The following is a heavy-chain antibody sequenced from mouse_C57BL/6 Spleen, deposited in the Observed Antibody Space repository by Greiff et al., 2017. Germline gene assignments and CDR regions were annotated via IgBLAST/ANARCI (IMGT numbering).Heavy chain of an antibody. CDR3: TREPGYYGYDVGYAMDY. J-gene: IGHJ4*01. D-gene: IGHD2-2*01. CDR2: ISSGGDYI. V-gene: IGHV5-9-1*02. Sequence: EVQLVESGEGLVKPGGSLKLSCAASGFTFSSYAMSWVRQTPEKRLEWVAYISSGGDYIYYADTVKGRFTISRDNARNTLYLQMSSLKSEDTAMYYCTREPGYYGYDVGYAMDYWGQGTSVTVSS. CDR1: GFTFSSYA.